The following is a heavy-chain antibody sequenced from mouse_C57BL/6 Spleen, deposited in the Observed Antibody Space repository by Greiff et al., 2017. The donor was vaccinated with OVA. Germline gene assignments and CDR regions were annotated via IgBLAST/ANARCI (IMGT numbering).Heavy chain of an antibody. J-gene: IGHJ3*01. CDR1: GYTFTSYW. CDR2: IHPNSGST. CDR3: AKYDGYYVAWFAY. D-gene: IGHD2-3*01. Sequence: VQLQQPGAELVKPGASVKLSCKASGYTFTSYWMHWVKQRPGQGLEWIGMIHPNSGSTNYNEKFKSKATLTVDKSSSTAYMQLSSLTSEDSAVYYCAKYDGYYVAWFAYWGQGTLVTGSA. V-gene: IGHV1-64*01.